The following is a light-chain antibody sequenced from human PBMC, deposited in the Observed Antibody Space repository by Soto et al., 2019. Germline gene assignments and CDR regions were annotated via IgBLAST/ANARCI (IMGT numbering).Light chain of an antibody. CDR2: GAS. J-gene: IGKJ1*01. Sequence: EIVLTQSPGTLSLSPGERATLSCGASQSLSSNSLAWYQQKPGQAPRLLIYGASSRATGIPDRFSGSGSGTDFTLTISRLEPYDFATYYCQQFNTSPWTFGQGTKVEIK. V-gene: IGKV3-20*01. CDR1: QSLSSNS. CDR3: QQFNTSPWT.